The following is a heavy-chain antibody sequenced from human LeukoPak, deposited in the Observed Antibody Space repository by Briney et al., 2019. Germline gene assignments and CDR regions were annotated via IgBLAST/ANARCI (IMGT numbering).Heavy chain of an antibody. V-gene: IGHV1-2*02. CDR2: INPNSGGT. CDR3: ARDVDYGDYGLNFDY. Sequence: ASVRGSCKASGYTFTGYYMHWVRQAPGQGLEWMGWINPNSGGTNYAQKFQGRGTMTRGTSISTAYMELSRLRSDDTAVYYCARDVDYGDYGLNFDYWGQGTLVTVSS. D-gene: IGHD4-17*01. J-gene: IGHJ4*02. CDR1: GYTFTGYY.